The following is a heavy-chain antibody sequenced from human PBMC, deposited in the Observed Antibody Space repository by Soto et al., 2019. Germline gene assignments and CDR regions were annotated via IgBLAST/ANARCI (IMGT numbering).Heavy chain of an antibody. V-gene: IGHV3-11*01. J-gene: IGHJ6*02. CDR1: GFTFSDSY. CDR3: ARVSWREKYGMDV. Sequence: GGSLRLSCAASGFTFSDSYMSWIRQAPGKGLEWISYITFSGKTVYYADSLKGRFTISRDNAKNSLYLQMNRLRAGDTAVYYCARVSWREKYGMDVWGQGTTVTVSS. CDR2: ITFSGKTV.